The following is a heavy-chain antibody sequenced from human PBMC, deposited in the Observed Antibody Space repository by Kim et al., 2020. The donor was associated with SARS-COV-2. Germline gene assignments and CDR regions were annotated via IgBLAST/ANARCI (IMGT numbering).Heavy chain of an antibody. Sequence: GGSLRLSCAASGFTFSSYAMNWVRQAPGKGLEWVSTISGNGGDTYYADSVKGRFTISRDNSKNTLYLQMNSLRAQDTAVYYCAKDRVVRGIMGAFASWGQGTLVTVSS. J-gene: IGHJ4*02. D-gene: IGHD3-10*01. V-gene: IGHV3-23*01. CDR1: GFTFSSYA. CDR2: ISGNGGDT. CDR3: AKDRVVRGIMGAFAS.